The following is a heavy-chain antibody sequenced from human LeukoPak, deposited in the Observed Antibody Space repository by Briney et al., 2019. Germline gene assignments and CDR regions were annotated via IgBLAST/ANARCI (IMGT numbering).Heavy chain of an antibody. CDR2: IYYSGST. Sequence: SETLSLTCTVSGGSISSYFWSWLRQPPGKGLEWIGYIYYSGSTNYNPSLTSRVTISIDTSKNQFSLKLSSVTAADTAVYYCARDVEMAYAFDIWGQGTMVTVSS. V-gene: IGHV4-59*01. J-gene: IGHJ3*02. CDR3: ARDVEMAYAFDI. CDR1: GGSISSYF. D-gene: IGHD5-24*01.